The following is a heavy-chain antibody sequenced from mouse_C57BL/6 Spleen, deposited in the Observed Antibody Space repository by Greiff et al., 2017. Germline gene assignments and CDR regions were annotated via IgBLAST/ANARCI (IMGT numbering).Heavy chain of an antibody. CDR3: TGRRELAD. J-gene: IGHJ3*01. V-gene: IGHV1-15*01. CDR2: IDPETGGT. CDR1: GYTFTDYE. Sequence: VQLLQSGAELVRPGASVTLSCKASGYTFTDYEMHWVKQTPVHGLEWIGAIDPETGGTAYNQKFKGKAILTADKSSSTAYMELRSLTSEDSAVYYCTGRRELADWGQGTLVTVSA.